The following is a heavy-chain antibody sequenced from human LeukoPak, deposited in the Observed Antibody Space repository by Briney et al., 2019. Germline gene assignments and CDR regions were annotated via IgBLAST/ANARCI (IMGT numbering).Heavy chain of an antibody. J-gene: IGHJ4*02. Sequence: GGSLRLSCAASGFTFSSYAMSWVRQAQGKGLERVSAISGSGGSTYYEDTVKGGINIARENSKNTLYLQMNSLRAEDTAVYYCAKDSTWELQVSDYWGQGTLVTVSS. CDR1: GFTFSSYA. CDR2: ISGSGGST. D-gene: IGHD1-26*01. CDR3: AKDSTWELQVSDY. V-gene: IGHV3-23*01.